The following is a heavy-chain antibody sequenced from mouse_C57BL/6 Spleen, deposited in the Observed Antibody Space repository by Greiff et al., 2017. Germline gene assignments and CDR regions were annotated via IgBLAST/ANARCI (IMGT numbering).Heavy chain of an antibody. J-gene: IGHJ4*01. CDR1: GYTFTSYW. D-gene: IGHD1-1*01. CDR3: TRGAYGSSCDYAMDY. CDR2: SHPNSGST. Sequence: QVQLQQPGAELVKPGASVKLSCKASGYTFTSYWMHWVKQRPGQGLEWIGMSHPNSGSTHYNEKPKSKATLTVDKSSSTAYMQLSSLTSEDSEVYDCTRGAYGSSCDYAMDYWGQGTSVTVSS. V-gene: IGHV1-64*01.